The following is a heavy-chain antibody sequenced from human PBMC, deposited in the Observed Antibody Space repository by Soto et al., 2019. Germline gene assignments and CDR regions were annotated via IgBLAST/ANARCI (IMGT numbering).Heavy chain of an antibody. CDR2: INSGSTSI. J-gene: IGHJ5*02. V-gene: IGHV3-48*02. CDR1: GFIFSTYS. CDR3: ARLYSTSTVSRWFDP. Sequence: EVQLVESGGGLVQPGGSLRLSCAASGFIFSTYSMNWVRQAPGKGLEWISFINSGSTSIYYADSVRGRFTISRDNAANSLFLQMNSLRDEATAVYYCARLYSTSTVSRWFDPWGQGTLVTVSS. D-gene: IGHD6-13*01.